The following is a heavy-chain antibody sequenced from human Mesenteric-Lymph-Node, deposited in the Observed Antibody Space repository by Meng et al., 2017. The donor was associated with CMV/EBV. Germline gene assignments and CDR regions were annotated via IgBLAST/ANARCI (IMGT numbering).Heavy chain of an antibody. CDR2: IYHGGST. J-gene: IGHJ4*02. CDR3: ARTNGVSKFDY. D-gene: IGHD2-8*01. Sequence: SETLSLTCSVSDGSISPYYWSWIRQPPGKGLEWIGYIYHGGSTNYNPSLESRVTMSVDTSKNQFSLKLSSVTSADTAVYYCARTNGVSKFDYWGQGTLVTVSS. V-gene: IGHV4-59*01. CDR1: DGSISPYY.